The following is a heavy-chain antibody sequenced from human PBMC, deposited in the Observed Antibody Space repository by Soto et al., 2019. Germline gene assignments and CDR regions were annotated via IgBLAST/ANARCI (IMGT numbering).Heavy chain of an antibody. CDR3: GRGDCTSTTCEDYYVRDL. D-gene: IGHD2-2*01. J-gene: IGHJ6*02. V-gene: IGHV1-69*06. Sequence: QLQLVQSGAEVKKPGSAVKVSCKASGGTFREYAISWVRQAPGQGLEWLGGIIPIFATINYAQNFQGRVTTTADKSTSTAYMEVSSLRAGDTAVYYCGRGDCTSTTCEDYYVRDLWGQGTTVTVTS. CDR2: IIPIFATI. CDR1: GGTFREYA.